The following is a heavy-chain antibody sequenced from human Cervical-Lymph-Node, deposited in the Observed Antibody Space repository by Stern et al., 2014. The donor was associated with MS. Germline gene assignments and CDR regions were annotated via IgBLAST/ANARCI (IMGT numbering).Heavy chain of an antibody. D-gene: IGHD5-18*01. CDR2: ISGYKGNK. CDR3: AIMGTNGIDV. V-gene: IGHV1-18*01. J-gene: IGHJ6*02. Sequence: VQLVESGTEVKKPGASVKVSCKASGDTFGTYGVNWVRQAPGQRLEWRGWISGYKGNKNYAQRLQGRVPLTTDTSTTTAYMELRSLRSDDTAVYYCAIMGTNGIDVWGQGTTVTVSS. CDR1: GDTFGTYG.